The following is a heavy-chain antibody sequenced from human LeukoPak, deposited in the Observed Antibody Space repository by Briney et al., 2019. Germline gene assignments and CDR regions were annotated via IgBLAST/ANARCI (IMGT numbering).Heavy chain of an antibody. J-gene: IGHJ4*02. D-gene: IGHD6-19*01. V-gene: IGHV1-3*01. CDR1: GYTFTSYA. CDR3: ARVAVAGTHYFDY. Sequence: ASVKVSCKASGYTFTSYAMHWVRQAPGQRLEWMGWINAGNGNTKYSQKFQGRVTITRDTSASTAYMELRSLRSDDTAVYYCARVAVAGTHYFDYWGQGTLVTVSS. CDR2: INAGNGNT.